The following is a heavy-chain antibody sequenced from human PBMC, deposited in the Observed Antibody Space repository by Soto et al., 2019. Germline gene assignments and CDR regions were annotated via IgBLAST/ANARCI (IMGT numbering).Heavy chain of an antibody. CDR3: TTDPSDYGDPYYYYYYGMDV. J-gene: IGHJ6*02. V-gene: IGHV3-15*01. CDR2: IKSKTDGGTT. Sequence: EVQLVESGGGLVKPGGSLRLSCAASGFTFSNAWMSWVRQAPGKGLEWVGRIKSKTDGGTTDYAAPVKGRFTISRDDSKNTLYLQMNSLKTEDTAVYYCTTDPSDYGDPYYYYYYGMDVWGQGTTVTVSS. D-gene: IGHD4-17*01. CDR1: GFTFSNAW.